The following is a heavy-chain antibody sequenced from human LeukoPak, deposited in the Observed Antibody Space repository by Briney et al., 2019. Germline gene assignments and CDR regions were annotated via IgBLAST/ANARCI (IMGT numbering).Heavy chain of an antibody. CDR3: ARGGCSSTSCYEGY. Sequence: GASVKLSCAASGRTFNSYAIRWVRHAPGQGLEWVVGIIPICGTTNYAQKFRGSDTITADEHRSTAYVELKSLRSGDTAVYYCARGGCSSTSCYEGYGGRGTRDTVST. CDR2: IIPICGTT. J-gene: IGHJ4*02. CDR1: GRTFNSYA. D-gene: IGHD2-2*01. V-gene: IGHV1-69*13.